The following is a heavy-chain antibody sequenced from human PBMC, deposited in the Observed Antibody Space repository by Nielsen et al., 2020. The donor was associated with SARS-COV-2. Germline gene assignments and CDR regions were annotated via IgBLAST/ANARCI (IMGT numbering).Heavy chain of an antibody. CDR3: ARRGDYEGHFDY. V-gene: IGHV2-5*02. D-gene: IGHD4-17*01. CDR2: IYWDNDQ. Sequence: GWIRQPPGKALEWLALIYWDNDQLYNPSLKTRLSITKDTSKNQVFLTMANMDPADSATYFCARRGDYEGHFDYWGQGILVTVSS. J-gene: IGHJ4*02.